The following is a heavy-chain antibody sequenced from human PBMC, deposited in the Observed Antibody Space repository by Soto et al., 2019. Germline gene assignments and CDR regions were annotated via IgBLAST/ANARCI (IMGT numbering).Heavy chain of an antibody. CDR2: IYHSGST. CDR3: AREMGGLRFVDY. Sequence: QVQLQESGPGLVKPSGTLSLTCAVSGGSISSSNWWSWVHQPPGKGLEWIGEIYHSGSTNYNPSLKRRVPISGDKSKSQFSLKLSSVTAADTAVCYCAREMGGLRFVDYWGQGTLVTVSS. D-gene: IGHD5-12*01. J-gene: IGHJ4*02. V-gene: IGHV4-4*02. CDR1: GGSISSSNW.